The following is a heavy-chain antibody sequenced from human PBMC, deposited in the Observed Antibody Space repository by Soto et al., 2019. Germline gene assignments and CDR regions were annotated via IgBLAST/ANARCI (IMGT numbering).Heavy chain of an antibody. J-gene: IGHJ4*02. CDR2: TYYRSKWYN. CDR1: GDSVSSNSAA. Sequence: QVQLQQSGPGLVKPSQTLSLTCAISGDSVSSNSAAWNWIRQSPSRGLEWLGRTYYRSKWYNDYAVSVKSRITIKPATSKNQFSLQLNSVTPEDTAVYYCAISEVSSSAVIDYHFDSWGQGTLVTVSS. V-gene: IGHV6-1*01. D-gene: IGHD6-6*01. CDR3: AISEVSSSAVIDYHFDS.